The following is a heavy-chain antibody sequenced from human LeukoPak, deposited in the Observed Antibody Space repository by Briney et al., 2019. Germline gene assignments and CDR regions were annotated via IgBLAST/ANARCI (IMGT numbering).Heavy chain of an antibody. D-gene: IGHD6-13*01. V-gene: IGHV3-21*04. Sequence: GGSLRLSCAASGFTFSSYSMNWVRQAPGKGLEWVSSISSSSSYIYYADSVKGRFTISRDNAKNSLYLQMNSLRAEDTAVYYCANPAGGSSPKGVDYWGQGTLVTVSS. CDR1: GFTFSSYS. CDR2: ISSSSSYI. CDR3: ANPAGGSSPKGVDY. J-gene: IGHJ4*02.